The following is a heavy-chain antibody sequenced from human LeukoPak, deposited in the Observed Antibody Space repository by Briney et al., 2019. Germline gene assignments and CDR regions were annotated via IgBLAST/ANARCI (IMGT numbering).Heavy chain of an antibody. CDR2: INWNGGNT. CDR1: GFTFDDYG. V-gene: IGHV3-20*04. J-gene: IGHJ4*02. Sequence: PGGSLRLSCAASGFTFDDYGMRWVRQAPGKGREWVSGINWNGGNTGYADSVKGRFTISRDNAKNSLYLQMNSLRAEDTALYYCARDSIVGYCFDYWGQGALVTVSS. D-gene: IGHD1-26*01. CDR3: ARDSIVGYCFDY.